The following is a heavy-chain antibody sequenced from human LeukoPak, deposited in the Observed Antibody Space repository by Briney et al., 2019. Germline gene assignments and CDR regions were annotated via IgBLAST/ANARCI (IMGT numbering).Heavy chain of an antibody. D-gene: IGHD6-6*01. CDR3: ARDIGLRKAAPPGWFDP. J-gene: IGHJ5*02. CDR1: GFILSSDV. V-gene: IGHV3-7*01. CDR2: IKQDGSEK. Sequence: GGSLRLSCAASGFILSSDVMSWVRQAPGRGLEWVASIKQDGSEKYCVDSVKGRFTISRDNANNSLYLQMNSLRADDTAVYYCARDIGLRKAAPPGWFDPWGQGALVTVSS.